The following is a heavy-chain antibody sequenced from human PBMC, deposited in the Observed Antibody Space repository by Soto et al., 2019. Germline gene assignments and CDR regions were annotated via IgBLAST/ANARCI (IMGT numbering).Heavy chain of an antibody. V-gene: IGHV4-39*01. CDR1: GGSIDRSNYY. Sequence: PSETLSLTCNVSGGSIDRSNYYWDWLRQPPGKGLEWIGTTYYNGNAHYNPSLRSRVSMSVDTSKNQFSLKLISVTAADTAVYYCARHFVAVVIKGWGYWGQGKLVTVSS. CDR2: TYYNGNA. J-gene: IGHJ4*02. CDR3: ARHFVAVVIKGWGY. D-gene: IGHD3-10*01.